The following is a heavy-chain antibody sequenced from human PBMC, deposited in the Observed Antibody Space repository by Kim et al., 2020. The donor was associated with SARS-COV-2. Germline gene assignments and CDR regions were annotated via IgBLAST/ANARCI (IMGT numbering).Heavy chain of an antibody. Sequence: GESLKISCEESGYKFSSYWINWVRQVPGKGLEWMGRIDPTDSRTNYSPSFQGHVTMSADTSINTAYLQWTSLKASDTAIYYCARQDFSTSPFDYWGQGALVIVSS. CDR2: IDPTDSRT. D-gene: IGHD6-6*01. CDR3: ARQDFSTSPFDY. J-gene: IGHJ4*02. V-gene: IGHV5-10-1*01. CDR1: GYKFSSYW.